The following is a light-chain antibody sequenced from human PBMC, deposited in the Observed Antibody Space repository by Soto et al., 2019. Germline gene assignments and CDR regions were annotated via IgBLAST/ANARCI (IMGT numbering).Light chain of an antibody. Sequence: QSALTQPASVSGSPGQSITISCTGTSSDVAFYNHVSWYQQHPGKAPKLLIYEVNNRPSGVSHRFSGSKSGNTASLTISGLQAEDEADYYCGSYTTSSNYVFGTGTKLTVL. V-gene: IGLV2-14*01. CDR1: SSDVAFYNH. J-gene: IGLJ1*01. CDR2: EVN. CDR3: GSYTTSSNYV.